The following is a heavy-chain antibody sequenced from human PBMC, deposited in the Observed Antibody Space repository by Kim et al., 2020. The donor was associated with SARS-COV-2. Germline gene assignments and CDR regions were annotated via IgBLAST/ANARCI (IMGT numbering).Heavy chain of an antibody. Sequence: SVKVSCKASGGTFSSYAISWVRQAPGQGLEWMGGIIPIFGTANYAQKFQGRVTITADESTSTAYMELSSLRSEDTAVYYCAREGGPGDIVVVLFDYWGQGTLVTVSS. V-gene: IGHV1-69*13. CDR1: GGTFSSYA. CDR3: AREGGPGDIVVVLFDY. CDR2: IIPIFGTA. D-gene: IGHD2-15*01. J-gene: IGHJ4*02.